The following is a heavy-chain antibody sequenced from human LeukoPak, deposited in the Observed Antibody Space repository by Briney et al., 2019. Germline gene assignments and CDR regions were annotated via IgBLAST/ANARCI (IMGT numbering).Heavy chain of an antibody. CDR3: AGGYYYGSGSTDY. CDR2: IIHSGST. J-gene: IGHJ4*02. CDR1: GGSFSGYY. V-gene: IGHV4-34*12. D-gene: IGHD3-10*01. Sequence: SETLSLTCAVYGGSFSGYYWSWIRQPPGKGLEWIGEIIHSGSTNYNPSLKSRVTISVDTSKNQFSLKLSSVTAADTAVYYCAGGYYYGSGSTDYWGQGTLVTVSS.